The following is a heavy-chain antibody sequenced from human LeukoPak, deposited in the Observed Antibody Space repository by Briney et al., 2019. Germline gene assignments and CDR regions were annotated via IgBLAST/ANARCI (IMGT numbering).Heavy chain of an antibody. J-gene: IGHJ4*02. D-gene: IGHD6-13*01. CDR1: GGSISSYY. CDR3: ARGVYIAAAQYGY. V-gene: IGHV4-59*01. Sequence: PSETLSLTCTVSGGSISSYYWSWIRQPPGKGLEWIGYIYYSGTTNYNPSLKSRVTISVDTSKNQFSLKLSSVAAADTAVYYCARGVYIAAAQYGYWGQGTLVSVSS. CDR2: IYYSGTT.